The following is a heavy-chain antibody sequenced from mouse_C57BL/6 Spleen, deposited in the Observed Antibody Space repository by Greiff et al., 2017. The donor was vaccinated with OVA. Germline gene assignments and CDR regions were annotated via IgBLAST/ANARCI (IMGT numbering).Heavy chain of an antibody. CDR1: GYTFTDYY. CDR2: IYPGSGNT. Sequence: VQLQQSGAELVRPGASVKLSCKASGYTFTDYYINWVKQRPGQGLEWIARIYPGSGNTYYNEKFKGKATLTAEKSSSTAYMQLSSLTSEDSAVYFCASGEEDCFAYWGQGTLVTVSA. CDR3: ASGEEDCFAY. J-gene: IGHJ3*01. V-gene: IGHV1-76*01.